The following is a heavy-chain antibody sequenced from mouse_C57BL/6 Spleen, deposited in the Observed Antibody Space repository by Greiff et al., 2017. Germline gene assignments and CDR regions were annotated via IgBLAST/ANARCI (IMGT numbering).Heavy chain of an antibody. V-gene: IGHV2-9-1*01. CDR2: IWTGGGT. CDR1: GFSLTSYA. CDR3: ARNLRDYDGGYAMDY. J-gene: IGHJ4*01. D-gene: IGHD2-4*01. Sequence: VKLMESGPGLVAPSQSLSITCTVSGFSLTSYAISWVRPPPGKGLEWLGVIWTGGGTNYNSAIKSRLSISKDNYKSQVFLKMNSLQTDDTARYYCARNLRDYDGGYAMDYWGQGTSVTVSS.